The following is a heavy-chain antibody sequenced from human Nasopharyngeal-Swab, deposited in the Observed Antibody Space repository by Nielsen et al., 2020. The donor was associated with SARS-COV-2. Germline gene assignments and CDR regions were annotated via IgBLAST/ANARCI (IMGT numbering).Heavy chain of an antibody. CDR3: VRGFGVS. CDR1: GFTFSGDW. CDR2: IKLYGGEQ. V-gene: IGHV3-7*03. Sequence: GGSLISCAASGFTFSGDWMLWVRQAPGKGLEWVATIKLYGGEQYYGDAVNGRFTISRDNAKNSLYLQMNSLRVEDTAIYYCVRGFGVSWGQGTLVTVSS. D-gene: IGHD3-16*01. J-gene: IGHJ5*02.